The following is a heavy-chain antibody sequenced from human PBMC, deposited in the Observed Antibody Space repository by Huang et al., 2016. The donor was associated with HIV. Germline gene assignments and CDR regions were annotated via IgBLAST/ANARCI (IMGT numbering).Heavy chain of an antibody. D-gene: IGHD3-22*01. CDR3: ARSFYYDSSANTPFDY. CDR2: IYPEDADT. CDR1: GYRFTTHW. Sequence: EVQLVQSGAEVKKPGESLKISCRGSGYRFTTHWIAWVRQMPGKGLEWMGVIYPEDADTKYSPSVQGQVTISADRSISTAYLQWSSLKASDTAIYYCARSFYYDSSANTPFDYWGLGTLVTVSS. V-gene: IGHV5-51*01. J-gene: IGHJ4*02.